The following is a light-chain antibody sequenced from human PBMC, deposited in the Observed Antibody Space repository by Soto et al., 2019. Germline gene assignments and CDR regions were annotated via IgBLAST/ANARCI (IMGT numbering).Light chain of an antibody. CDR2: SNS. CDR3: ASWDDSVFGWL. CDR1: SANIGSNT. Sequence: HSVLTQPPSASGTPGQRVTISCSGSSANIGSNTVSWYQQVPGTAPKLLIYSNSERPSGVPDRFSGSKSGTSASLAISGLQSEDEADYYCASWDDSVFGWLFGGGTKLTVL. V-gene: IGLV1-44*01. J-gene: IGLJ3*02.